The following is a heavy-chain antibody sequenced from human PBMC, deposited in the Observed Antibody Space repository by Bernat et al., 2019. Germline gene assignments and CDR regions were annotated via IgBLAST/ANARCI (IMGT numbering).Heavy chain of an antibody. Sequence: EVQLLESGGGLVQPGGSLRLSCAASGFTFSSFAMNWVRQAPGKGLEWVSAISGSGGSTNYADSVKGRFTISRDNSKNTLYLQMNSLRAEDTAVYYCAKVRVATKGGFDYWGQGTLVTVSS. CDR1: GFTFSSFA. J-gene: IGHJ4*02. V-gene: IGHV3-23*01. D-gene: IGHD5-12*01. CDR3: AKVRVATKGGFDY. CDR2: ISGSGGST.